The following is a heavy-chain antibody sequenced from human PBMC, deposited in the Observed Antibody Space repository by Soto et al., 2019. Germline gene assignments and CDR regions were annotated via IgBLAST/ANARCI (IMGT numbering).Heavy chain of an antibody. J-gene: IGHJ6*04. V-gene: IGHV1-58*01. D-gene: IGHD3-22*01. CDR3: AADDHQDDVCSSYHYYFHFMDF. CDR2: IVVGSGST. CDR1: GITFRRSA. Sequence: SVNVSCKASGITFRRSAVQWMRQARGQPLEWIGRIVVGSGSTTYAQIVQERITITRDMSTSTVYMDLRSLRPEDTAMYYCAADDHQDDVCSSYHYYFHFMDFCGKGTKVPV.